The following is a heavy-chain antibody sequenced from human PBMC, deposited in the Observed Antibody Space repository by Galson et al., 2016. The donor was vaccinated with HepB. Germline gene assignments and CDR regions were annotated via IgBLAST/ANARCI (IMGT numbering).Heavy chain of an antibody. D-gene: IGHD4-17*01. J-gene: IGHJ5*02. CDR1: GSTLNVLS. V-gene: IGHV1-24*01. Sequence: SVKVSCKVSGSTLNVLSIHWVRQAPGKGLEWMGGFDPEDGKMIYAQRFRGRVTMTEDTSTDTAYMELSSLRSEDTAIYYCTSAPLLPYGTNVRGWFDPWGQGTLVIVSS. CDR3: TSAPLLPYGTNVRGWFDP. CDR2: FDPEDGKM.